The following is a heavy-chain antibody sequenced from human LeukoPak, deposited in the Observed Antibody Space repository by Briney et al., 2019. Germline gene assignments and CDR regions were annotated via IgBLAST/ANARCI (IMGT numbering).Heavy chain of an antibody. CDR3: ARDQGEGGIGYDSSGYYYGTLFDY. CDR2: MNPNSGNT. CDR1: GYTFTSYD. Sequence: ASVKVSCKASGYTFTSYDINWVRQATGQGLEWVGWMNPNSGNTGYAQKFQGRVTITRNTSISTAYMELSSLRSEDTAVYYCARDQGEGGIGYDSSGYYYGTLFDYWGQGTLVTVSS. D-gene: IGHD3-22*01. V-gene: IGHV1-8*03. J-gene: IGHJ4*02.